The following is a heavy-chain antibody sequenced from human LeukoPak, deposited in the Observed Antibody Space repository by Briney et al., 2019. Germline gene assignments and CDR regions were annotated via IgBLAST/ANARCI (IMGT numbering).Heavy chain of an antibody. Sequence: GGSLRLSCAASGFTFDDYAMHWARQAPGKGLEWVSLISGDGGSTYYADSVKGRFTISRDNSKNSLYLQMNSLRTEDTALYYCAKDIHMGSSWLVLDYWGQGTLVTVSS. CDR1: GFTFDDYA. CDR2: ISGDGGST. D-gene: IGHD6-19*01. V-gene: IGHV3-43*02. CDR3: AKDIHMGSSWLVLDY. J-gene: IGHJ4*02.